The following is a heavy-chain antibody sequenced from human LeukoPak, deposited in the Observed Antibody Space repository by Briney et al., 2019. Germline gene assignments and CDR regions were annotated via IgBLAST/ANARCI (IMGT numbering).Heavy chain of an antibody. CDR3: AKSRLTGIIVVPAAISFDY. D-gene: IGHD2-2*02. Sequence: GGSLRLSCAASGFTFSSYAMHWVRQASGKGLEWVAVISYDGSNKYYADSVKGRFTISRDNSKNTLYLQMNSLRAEDTAAYYCAKSRLTGIIVVPAAISFDYWGQGTLVTVSS. CDR1: GFTFSSYA. CDR2: ISYDGSNK. J-gene: IGHJ4*02. V-gene: IGHV3-30*04.